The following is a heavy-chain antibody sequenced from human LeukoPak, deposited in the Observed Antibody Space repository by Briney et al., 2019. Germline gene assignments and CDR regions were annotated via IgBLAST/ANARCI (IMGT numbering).Heavy chain of an antibody. CDR1: GFTFSSYA. CDR3: AKIGIGANMDY. CDR2: ISYDGSNK. V-gene: IGHV3-30-3*02. D-gene: IGHD2/OR15-2a*01. Sequence: GRSLRLSCAASGFTFSSYAMHWVRQAPGKGLEWVAVISYDGSNKYYADSVKGRFTIYRDNSKNTLYLQMNSLRAEDTAVYYCAKIGIGANMDYWGQGTLVTVSS. J-gene: IGHJ4*02.